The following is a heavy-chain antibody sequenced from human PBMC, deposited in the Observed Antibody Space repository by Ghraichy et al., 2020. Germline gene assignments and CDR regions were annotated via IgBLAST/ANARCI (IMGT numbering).Heavy chain of an antibody. CDR1: GGSFSGYY. CDR3: ARGSSWWLQKPNRFDY. D-gene: IGHD5-24*01. J-gene: IGHJ4*02. Sequence: SQTLSLTCAVYGGSFSGYYWSWIRQPPGKGLEWIGEINHSGSTNYNPSLKSRVTISVDTSKNQFSLKLSSVTAADTAVYYCARGSSWWLQKPNRFDYWGQGTLVTVSS. CDR2: INHSGST. V-gene: IGHV4-34*01.